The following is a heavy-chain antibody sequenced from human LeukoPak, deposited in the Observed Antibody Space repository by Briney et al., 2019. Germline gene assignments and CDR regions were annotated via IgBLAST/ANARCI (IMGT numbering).Heavy chain of an antibody. CDR2: INARGGGT. CDR3: ARKRTDGYISYYFDY. V-gene: IGHV1-46*01. J-gene: IGHJ4*02. CDR1: GYTFIDYY. Sequence: ASVKVSCKASGYTFIDYYMHWVRQAPGQGLEWMGIINARGGGTTYAQNFQGRVTMTTDTSTSTLYMELSSLTYEDTAVYYCARKRTDGYISYYFDYWGQGTLVTVSS. D-gene: IGHD5-24*01.